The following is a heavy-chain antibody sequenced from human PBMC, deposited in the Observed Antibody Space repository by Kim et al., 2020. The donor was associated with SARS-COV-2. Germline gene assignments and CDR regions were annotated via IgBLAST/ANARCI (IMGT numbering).Heavy chain of an antibody. J-gene: IGHJ4*02. CDR1: GFTFSSYA. Sequence: GGSLRLSCAASGFTFSSYAMTWVRQAPGKGLEWVSTTNGPCTTSYNRDSVKGRLTIYRDNSRSTLYLQMNNLRAEDTAIYYCARRRDGYYPIDSWGQGTLVTVSS. D-gene: IGHD1-26*01. CDR3: ARRRDGYYPIDS. V-gene: IGHV3-23*01. CDR2: TNGPCTTS.